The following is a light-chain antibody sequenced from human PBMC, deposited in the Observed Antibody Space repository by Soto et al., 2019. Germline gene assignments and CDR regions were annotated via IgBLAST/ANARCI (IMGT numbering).Light chain of an antibody. V-gene: IGKV3-11*01. J-gene: IGKJ5*01. Sequence: EIVMTQSPATLSVSPGERATLSCRASQSVSSNLAWYQQKSGQAPRLLIYGASIGATGIPARFSGSGSGTDFTLTISSLEPEDFAVYYCQQRSNWPITFGQGTRLEIK. CDR2: GAS. CDR3: QQRSNWPIT. CDR1: QSVSSN.